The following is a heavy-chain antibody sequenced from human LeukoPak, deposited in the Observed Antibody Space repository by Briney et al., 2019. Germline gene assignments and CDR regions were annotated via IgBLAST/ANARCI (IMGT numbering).Heavy chain of an antibody. CDR3: ARVKRVGGAGSFDY. V-gene: IGHV3-21*01. CDR1: GFTFSSYS. Sequence: AQSLRLSCAASGFTFSSYSMNWVRQAPGKGLEWDSSIRSSRSYIDDADSVKGRFTISRDNAKNSLYLQMNRLRAEETAVYCWARVKRVGGAGSFDYWGQGTLVTVSS. D-gene: IGHD3-10*01. CDR2: IRSSRSYI. J-gene: IGHJ4*02.